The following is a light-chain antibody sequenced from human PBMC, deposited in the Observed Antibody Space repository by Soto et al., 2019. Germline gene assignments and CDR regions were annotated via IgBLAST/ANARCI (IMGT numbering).Light chain of an antibody. Sequence: EMIVTQSPATLSMSPGERATLSCRASQSVGSHLAWYQQKPGQPPRLLIYGASTRATGIPARFSGSGSGTEFTLTISGLQSEDFAVYYCQIYDYSPPWTFGQGTTVDIK. V-gene: IGKV3-15*01. CDR1: QSVGSH. J-gene: IGKJ1*01. CDR2: GAS. CDR3: QIYDYSPPWT.